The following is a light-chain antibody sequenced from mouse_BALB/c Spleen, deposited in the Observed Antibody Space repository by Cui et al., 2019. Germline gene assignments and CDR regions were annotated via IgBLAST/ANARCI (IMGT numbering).Light chain of an antibody. V-gene: IGKV4-68*01. CDR3: QHWSSNPLT. Sequence: QIVLTQSPALMSASPGEKVTMTCSASSSVSYMYWYQQKPRSSAKPWIYLTSNLASGVPARFSGSGSGTSYSLTISSMEAEDAATYYCQHWSSNPLTFGAGTKLELK. CDR1: SSVSY. J-gene: IGKJ5*01. CDR2: LTS.